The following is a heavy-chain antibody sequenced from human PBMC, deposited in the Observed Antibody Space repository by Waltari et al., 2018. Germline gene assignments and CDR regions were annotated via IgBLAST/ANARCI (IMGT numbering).Heavy chain of an antibody. Sequence: QVQLVESGGGVVQPGGSLRLSLAASGFTFSSYGMHWVRQAPGKGLEWVAFIRYDGSNKYYADSVKGRFTISRDNSKNTLYLQMNSLRAEDTAVYYCAKAGGDTAPVDYWGQGTLVTVSS. V-gene: IGHV3-30*02. CDR3: AKAGGDTAPVDY. CDR2: IRYDGSNK. CDR1: GFTFSSYG. D-gene: IGHD5-18*01. J-gene: IGHJ4*02.